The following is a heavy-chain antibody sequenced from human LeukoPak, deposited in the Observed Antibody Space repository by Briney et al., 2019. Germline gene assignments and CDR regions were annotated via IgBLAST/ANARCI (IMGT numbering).Heavy chain of an antibody. V-gene: IGHV3-7*01. D-gene: IGHD4-11*01. CDR3: ARDDYKGYFDY. Sequence: PGGSLRLSCAASGFTFGSYWMSWVRQAPGKGLEWVANIRDDGSEIYNVDSVKGRFTFSRDNAKNSLYLQMNSLRDEDTAVYYCARDDYKGYFDYWGQGTLVTVSS. CDR2: IRDDGSEI. CDR1: GFTFGSYW. J-gene: IGHJ4*02.